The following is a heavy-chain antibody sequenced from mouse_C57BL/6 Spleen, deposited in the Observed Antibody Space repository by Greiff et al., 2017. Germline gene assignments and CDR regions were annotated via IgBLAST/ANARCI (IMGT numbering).Heavy chain of an antibody. D-gene: IGHD2-5*01. V-gene: IGHV1-80*01. J-gene: IGHJ1*03. CDR3: APYYSNSWYFDV. Sequence: VQLVESGAELVKPGASVKISCKASGYAFSSYWMNWVKQRPGKGLEWIGQIYPGDGDTNYNGKFKGKATLTADKSSSTAYMQLSSLTSEDSAVYFCAPYYSNSWYFDVWGTGTTVTVSS. CDR2: IYPGDGDT. CDR1: GYAFSSYW.